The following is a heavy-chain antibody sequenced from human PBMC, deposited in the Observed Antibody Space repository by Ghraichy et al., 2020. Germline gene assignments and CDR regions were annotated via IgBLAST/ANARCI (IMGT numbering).Heavy chain of an antibody. V-gene: IGHV4-4*07. CDR2: IYTSGST. J-gene: IGHJ6*02. CDR3: ARDLYYDSRQYYYGMDV. D-gene: IGHD3-22*01. CDR1: GGSISSYY. Sequence: SETLSLTCTVSGGSISSYYWSWIRQPAGKGLEWIGRIYTSGSTNYNPSLKSRVTMSVDTSKNQFSLKLSSVTAADTAVYYYARDLYYDSRQYYYGMDVWGQGTTVTVSS.